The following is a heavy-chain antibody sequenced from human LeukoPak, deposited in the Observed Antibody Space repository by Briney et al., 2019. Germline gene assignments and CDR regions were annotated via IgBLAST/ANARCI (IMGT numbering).Heavy chain of an antibody. CDR2: INHSGST. J-gene: IGHJ4*02. Sequence: SETLSLTCAVYGGSFSGYYWSWIRQPPGKGLEWIGEINHSGSTNYNPSLKSRVTISVDTSKNQFSLKLSSVTAADTAVYYCAREGVVGDCFSMWGQGTLVTVSS. V-gene: IGHV4-34*01. CDR1: GGSFSGYY. CDR3: AREGVVGDCFSM. D-gene: IGHD2-21*02.